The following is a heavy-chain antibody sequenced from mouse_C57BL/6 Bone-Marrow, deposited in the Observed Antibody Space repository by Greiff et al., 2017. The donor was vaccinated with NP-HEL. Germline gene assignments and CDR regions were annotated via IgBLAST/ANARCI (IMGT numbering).Heavy chain of an antibody. V-gene: IGHV2-6*01. Sequence: VHLVESGPGLVAPSQSLSITCTVAGFSLTSYGVDWVRQSPGKGLEWLGVIWGVGSTNYNSALKSRLSISKDNSKSQVFLKMNSLQTDDTAMYYCASDLGGYGYFDVWGTGTTVTVSS. CDR1: GFSLTSYG. CDR2: IWGVGST. J-gene: IGHJ1*03. CDR3: ASDLGGYGYFDV. D-gene: IGHD1-1*02.